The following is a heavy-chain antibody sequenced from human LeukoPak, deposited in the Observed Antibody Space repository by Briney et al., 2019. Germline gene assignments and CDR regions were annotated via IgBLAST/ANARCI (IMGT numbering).Heavy chain of an antibody. CDR3: ARPGGSYAHYFDY. CDR1: GYKLTNNW. V-gene: IGHV5-51*01. CDR2: IYPGDSDT. J-gene: IGHJ4*02. Sequence: GESLKISCKISGYKLTNNWIGWVRQMPGKGLEWMGIIYPGDSDTRYSPSFQGQVTISADKSISTAYLQWSSLKASDTAMYYCARPGGSYAHYFDYWGQGTLVTVSS. D-gene: IGHD1-26*01.